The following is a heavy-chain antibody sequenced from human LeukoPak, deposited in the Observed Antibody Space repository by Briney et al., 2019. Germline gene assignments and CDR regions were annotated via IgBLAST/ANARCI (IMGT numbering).Heavy chain of an antibody. Sequence: SETLSLTCIVSGDSISSYYWNWIRQPPGKGLEWIAFIYYSGNTNYNPSLKSRVTISVDTSKNQFSLKLSSVTAADTAVYYCASAGYSSSQMDYWGQGTLVTVSS. V-gene: IGHV4-59*01. CDR3: ASAGYSSSQMDY. D-gene: IGHD6-13*01. CDR2: IYYSGNT. J-gene: IGHJ4*02. CDR1: GDSISSYY.